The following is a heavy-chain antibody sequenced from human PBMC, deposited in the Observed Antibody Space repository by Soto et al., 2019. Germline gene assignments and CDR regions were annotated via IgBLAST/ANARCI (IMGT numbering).Heavy chain of an antibody. V-gene: IGHV3-48*01. CDR2: ISSSSSTI. CDR3: ARGAGFWSGYSPAGYYYYMDV. CDR1: GFTFSSYS. J-gene: IGHJ6*03. D-gene: IGHD3-3*01. Sequence: EVQLVESGGGLVQPGGSLRLSCAASGFTFSSYSMNWVRQAPGKGLEWVSYISSSSSTIYYADSVKGRFTISRDNAKNSLYMQMNSLRAEDTAVYYCARGAGFWSGYSPAGYYYYMDVWGKGTTVTVSS.